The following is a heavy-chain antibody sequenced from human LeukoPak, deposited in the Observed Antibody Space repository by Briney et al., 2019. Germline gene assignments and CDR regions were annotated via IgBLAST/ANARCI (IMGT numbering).Heavy chain of an antibody. J-gene: IGHJ5*02. V-gene: IGHV3-20*04. CDR1: GFKFDDYD. CDR3: ARDPFCSSSTRCYFEDWFDP. CDR2: ITWNGDKT. Sequence: GGPLRLSCTASGFKFDDYDMSWVRQVPGKGLEWVSGITWNGDKTGYSDSVRGRFAISRDNTKKSLYLQMSSLRAEDTALYYCARDPFCSSSTRCYFEDWFDPWGPGTLVTVSS. D-gene: IGHD2-2*01.